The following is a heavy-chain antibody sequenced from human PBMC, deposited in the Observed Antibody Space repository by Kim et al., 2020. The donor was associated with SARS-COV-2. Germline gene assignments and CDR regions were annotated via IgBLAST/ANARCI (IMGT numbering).Heavy chain of an antibody. CDR1: GFSFSDFW. V-gene: IGHV3-7*05. Sequence: GGSLRLSCTASGFSFSDFWMSWVRQAPGKGLEWVANIGQDGNEKNFLDYVRGRFTISRDNAGKSMYLQLNSLRAEDTAVYYCARDKQVGPTKLEIWGQGTLVTVSS. D-gene: IGHD1-26*01. CDR2: IGQDGNEK. CDR3: ARDKQVGPTKLEI. J-gene: IGHJ4*02.